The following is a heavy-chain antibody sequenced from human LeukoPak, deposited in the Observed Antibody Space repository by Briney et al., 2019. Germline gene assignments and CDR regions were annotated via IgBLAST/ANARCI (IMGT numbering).Heavy chain of an antibody. CDR2: ISWNSGSI. J-gene: IGHJ5*02. CDR3: AKAGSYYYDSSALTGWFDP. Sequence: GRSLRLSCAASGFTFDDYAMHWVRQAPGKGLEWVSGISWNSGSIGYADSVKGRFTISRDNAKNSLNLQMNSLRAEDTALYYCAKAGSYYYDSSALTGWFDPWGQGTLVTVSS. D-gene: IGHD3-22*01. CDR1: GFTFDDYA. V-gene: IGHV3-9*01.